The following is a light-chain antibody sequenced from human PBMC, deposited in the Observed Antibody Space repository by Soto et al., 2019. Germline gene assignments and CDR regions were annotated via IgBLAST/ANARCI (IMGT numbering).Light chain of an antibody. CDR2: SAS. J-gene: IGKJ3*01. CDR1: RTVDGNY. CDR3: QQYSASPRT. V-gene: IGKV3-20*01. Sequence: DIVLTQSPCTLSLSLGERSTLSCRASRTVDGNYLAWYHQKPGQAPRLLIHSASTRAPGIPDRFSASGAGTDFTLTISRLEPEDSAVYYCQQYSASPRTFGPGTKVDI.